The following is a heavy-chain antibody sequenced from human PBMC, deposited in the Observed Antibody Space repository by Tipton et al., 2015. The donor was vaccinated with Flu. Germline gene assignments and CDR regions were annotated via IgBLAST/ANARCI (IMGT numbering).Heavy chain of an antibody. CDR3: VRAIGASGSL. Sequence: SLRLSCAASGFTLSTYWMSWVRQAPGKGLEWVANINEDGSKKYCVDSVKDRFTIYRDNAKNSLYLQMSSLRGEDTALYYCVRAIGASGSLWGQGTLVTVSS. CDR1: GFTLSTYW. D-gene: IGHD3-10*01. J-gene: IGHJ4*02. V-gene: IGHV3-7*01. CDR2: INEDGSKK.